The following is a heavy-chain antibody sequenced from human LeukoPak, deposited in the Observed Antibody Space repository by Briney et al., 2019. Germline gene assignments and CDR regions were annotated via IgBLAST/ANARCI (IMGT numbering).Heavy chain of an antibody. CDR2: LYSDGNT. Sequence: GGSLRLSCAASGFTVITNDMTWVRQAPGKGLEWVSVLYSDGNTKYADSVQGRFTISRDNSKSPLYLEMNSLGPDDTAVYYCARGVEPLAANTLAYWGQGTLVTVSS. V-gene: IGHV3-53*01. J-gene: IGHJ4*02. CDR3: ARGVEPLAANTLAY. CDR1: GFTVITND. D-gene: IGHD1-14*01.